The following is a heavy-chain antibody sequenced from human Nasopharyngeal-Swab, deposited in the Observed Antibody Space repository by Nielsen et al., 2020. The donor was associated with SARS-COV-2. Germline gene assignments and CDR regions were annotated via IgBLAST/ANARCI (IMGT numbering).Heavy chain of an antibody. CDR3: ASGHSRIIVVVPWRKGYFDY. CDR1: GYTFTSYY. Sequence: ASVKVSCKASGYTFTSYYMHWVRQAPGQGLEWMGIINPSGGSTSYAQKFQGRVTMTRDTSTSTVYMELSSLRSEDTAVYYCASGHSRIIVVVPWRKGYFDYWGQGTLVTVSS. D-gene: IGHD2-2*01. V-gene: IGHV1-46*01. J-gene: IGHJ4*02. CDR2: INPSGGST.